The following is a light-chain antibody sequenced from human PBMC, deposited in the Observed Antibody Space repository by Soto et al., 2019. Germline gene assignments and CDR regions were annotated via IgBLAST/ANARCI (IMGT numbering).Light chain of an antibody. CDR3: QQYDDWPLT. V-gene: IGKV3-15*01. J-gene: IGKJ4*01. CDR2: DAS. CDR1: QSVTKNN. Sequence: EIVLTQSPGTLSLSPGERATLSCRASQSVTKNNLNWYQQKPGQAPRVLIYDASTRATVIPARFSGSGSGTEFTLTISSLQSEDFAIYYCQQYDDWPLTFGGGTKVDIK.